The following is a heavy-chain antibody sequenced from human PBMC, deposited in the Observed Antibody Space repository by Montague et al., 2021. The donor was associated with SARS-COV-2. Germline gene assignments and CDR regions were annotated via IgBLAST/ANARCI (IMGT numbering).Heavy chain of an antibody. CDR2: INQDGTS. D-gene: IGHD3-9*01. J-gene: IGHJ3*02. CDR3: ACGRADRMAMRHFERTSSGALDM. CDR1: RGSFSNYY. V-gene: IGHV4-34*01. Sequence: SETLSLTCAVSRGSFSNYYWTWVRLAPGKGIIWNGVINQDGTSNYNPYLKSRVTLSIDTSKTQITLKVTSVTAGDTAVYYCACGRADRMAMRHFERTSSGALDMWGQGTPVTVSS.